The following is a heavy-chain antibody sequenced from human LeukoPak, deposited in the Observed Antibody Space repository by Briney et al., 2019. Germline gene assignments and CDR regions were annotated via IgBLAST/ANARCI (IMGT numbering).Heavy chain of an antibody. J-gene: IGHJ6*02. CDR2: IFYSGST. CDR1: GGSMSSYY. D-gene: IGHD2-2*01. Sequence: DTQSLMCALSGGSMSSYYWSWVRQPPEKGLEWIGYIFYSGSTNYNPSLKSRDTISVDTSKNQFSLRLSSVTAADTALYYCAKTLDCTTTSCSYGMDVGGQGTTDTVPS. CDR3: AKTLDCTTTSCSYGMDV. V-gene: IGHV4-59*08.